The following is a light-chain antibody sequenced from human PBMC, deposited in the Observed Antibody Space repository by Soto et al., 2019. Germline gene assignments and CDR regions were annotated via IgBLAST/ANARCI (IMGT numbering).Light chain of an antibody. Sequence: IQMTQSPSSLSASVGDRVTITCRAGQSIATYLSWYRQKPGKAPELLIYGASRLQSGVPTRFTGSGSGTDFTLTISSLQPEDFATYYCHQSYSSWTFGQGTRLEIK. CDR1: QSIATY. CDR3: HQSYSSWT. CDR2: GAS. J-gene: IGKJ2*02. V-gene: IGKV1-39*01.